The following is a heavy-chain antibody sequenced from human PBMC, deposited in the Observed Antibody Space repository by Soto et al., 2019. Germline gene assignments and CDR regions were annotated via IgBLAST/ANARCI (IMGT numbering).Heavy chain of an antibody. D-gene: IGHD3-3*01. CDR1: GGSISSSSYY. J-gene: IGHJ5*02. CDR2: IYYSGST. V-gene: IGHV4-39*01. Sequence: QLQLQESGPGLVKPSETLSLTCTVSGGSISSSSYYWGWIRQPPGKGLEWIGSIYYSGSTYYNPSLKSRVTISVDTSKNQFSLKLSSVTAADTAVYYCARHVPILGVVVHWFDPWGQGTLVTVSS. CDR3: ARHVPILGVVVHWFDP.